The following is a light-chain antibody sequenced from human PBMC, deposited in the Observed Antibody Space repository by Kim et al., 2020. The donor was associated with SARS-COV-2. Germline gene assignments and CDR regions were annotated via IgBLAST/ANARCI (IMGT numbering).Light chain of an antibody. J-gene: IGKJ4*01. Sequence: ENVLTQSPGTLSLSPGERATLSCRASQSVNNRYLAWYQQKVGQTPRLLIYGVSTRATGIPDRFSGSGSGTDFTLTISRLEPEDFAVYYCQHYGSSPQFGGGTKVEIK. CDR2: GVS. CDR3: QHYGSSPQ. V-gene: IGKV3-20*01. CDR1: QSVNNRY.